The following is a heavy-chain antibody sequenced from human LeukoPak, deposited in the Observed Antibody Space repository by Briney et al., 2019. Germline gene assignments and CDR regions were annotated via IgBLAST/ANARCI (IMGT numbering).Heavy chain of an antibody. CDR3: VKESMITVRVVAGGGMDV. V-gene: IGHV3-43*01. J-gene: IGHJ6*02. Sequence: PGGSLRLSCAASGFTFDDYTMHWVRQGPGKGLEWVSLISWDGGGTYYADSVKGRFTISRDNSKNSLYLQMNSLRSDDTALYYCVKESMITVRVVAGGGMDVWGQGTTVTVSS. CDR2: ISWDGGGT. CDR1: GFTFDDYT. D-gene: IGHD3-22*01.